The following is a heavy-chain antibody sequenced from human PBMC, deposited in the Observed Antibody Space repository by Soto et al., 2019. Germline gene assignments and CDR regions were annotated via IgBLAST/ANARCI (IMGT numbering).Heavy chain of an antibody. Sequence: QVELVQSGAEVKKPGSSVKVSCQASEDTFRNYAISWVRQAPGQGLEWMGGIIPIFGTANYAQKFQGRVTITADTSANTVYLELSSLRSEDTAVYYCAKDRYSSSAYYYYGMDAWGQGTTVTVSS. CDR2: IIPIFGTA. CDR1: EDTFRNYA. J-gene: IGHJ6*02. CDR3: AKDRYSSSAYYYYGMDA. V-gene: IGHV1-69*06. D-gene: IGHD6-6*01.